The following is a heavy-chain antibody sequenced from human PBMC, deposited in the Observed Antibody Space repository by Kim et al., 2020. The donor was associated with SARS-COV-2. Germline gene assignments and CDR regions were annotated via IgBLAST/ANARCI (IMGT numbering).Heavy chain of an antibody. V-gene: IGHV3-7*01. J-gene: IGHJ3*02. D-gene: IGHD3-16*01. CDR2: IKQDASVI. CDR3: ARPYRGGSFDI. CDR1: GFTFSSYW. Sequence: GGSLRLSWAASGFTFSSYWMSWVRQAPGKGLEWVASIKQDASVISYVDSVRGRFTISRDNAKNSLSLQMDSLRAEDTALYFCARPYRGGSFDIRGQGTMVTVSS.